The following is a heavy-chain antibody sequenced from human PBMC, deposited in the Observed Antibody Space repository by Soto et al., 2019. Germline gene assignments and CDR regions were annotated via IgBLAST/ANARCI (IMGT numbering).Heavy chain of an antibody. Sequence: SETLSLTCTVSGGSISGYYWSWIRQPPGKGLEWIGYMYNTGSTNYNPSLKSRVTISVDTSKNQFSLKLSSVTAADTAVYYCARRYGDAVDFWGQGTLVTVSS. CDR1: GGSISGYY. V-gene: IGHV4-59*01. D-gene: IGHD4-17*01. CDR3: ARRYGDAVDF. J-gene: IGHJ4*02. CDR2: MYNTGST.